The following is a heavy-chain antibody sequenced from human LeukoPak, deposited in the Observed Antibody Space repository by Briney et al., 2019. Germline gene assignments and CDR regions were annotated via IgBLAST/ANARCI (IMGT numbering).Heavy chain of an antibody. CDR2: IYYSGNT. V-gene: IGHV4-39*01. CDR3: ARQGVVTAIPPFDS. Sequence: ASETLSLTCNVSGGSISSSSHYWGWIRQPAGKGLELIASIYYSGNTYYNKSLKTRVTISVDTSKNQFSLKLNSVTAADTALYYCARQGVVTAIPPFDSWGQGTLVTVSS. J-gene: IGHJ4*02. CDR1: GGSISSSSHY. D-gene: IGHD2-21*02.